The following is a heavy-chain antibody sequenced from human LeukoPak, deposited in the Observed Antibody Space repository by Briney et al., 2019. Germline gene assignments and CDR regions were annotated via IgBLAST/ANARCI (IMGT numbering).Heavy chain of an antibody. J-gene: IGHJ6*02. D-gene: IGHD3-9*01. CDR2: IYYSGST. CDR1: GGSISSYY. CDR3: ARADILTVPPDYYYYGMDV. V-gene: IGHV4-59*08. Sequence: PSETLSLTCTVSGGSISSYYWSWIRQPPGKGLEWIGYIYYSGSTNYNPSLKSRVTISVDTSKNQFFLKLSSVTAADTAVYYCARADILTVPPDYYYYGMDVWGQGTTVTVSS.